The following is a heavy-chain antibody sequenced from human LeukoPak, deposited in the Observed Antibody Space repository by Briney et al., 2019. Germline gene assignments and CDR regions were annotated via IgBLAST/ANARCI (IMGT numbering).Heavy chain of an antibody. Sequence: ASVKVSCKASGYTFTGYYMHWVRQAPGQGLEWMGWINPNSGGTNYAQKFQGRVTMTRDTSTSTVYMELSSLRSEDTAVYYCARAHYFDSAGYFDFWGQGTLVTVSS. J-gene: IGHJ4*02. CDR2: INPNSGGT. CDR3: ARAHYFDSAGYFDF. CDR1: GYTFTGYY. V-gene: IGHV1-2*02. D-gene: IGHD3-22*01.